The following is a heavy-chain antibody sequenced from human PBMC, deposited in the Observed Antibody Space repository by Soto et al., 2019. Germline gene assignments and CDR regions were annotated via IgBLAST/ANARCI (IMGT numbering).Heavy chain of an antibody. Sequence: PGGSLRLSCAASGFTFSSYAMSWVRQAPGKGLAWVSAISGSGGSTYYADSVKGRFTISRDNSKNTLYLQMNSLRAEDTAVYYCAKVPPLNYYDSSGYYYFDYWGQGTLVTVSS. CDR1: GFTFSSYA. J-gene: IGHJ4*02. V-gene: IGHV3-23*01. CDR3: AKVPPLNYYDSSGYYYFDY. D-gene: IGHD3-22*01. CDR2: ISGSGGST.